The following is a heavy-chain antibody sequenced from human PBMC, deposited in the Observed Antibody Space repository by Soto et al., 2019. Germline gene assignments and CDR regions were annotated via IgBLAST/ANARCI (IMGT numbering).Heavy chain of an antibody. Sequence: PSETLSLTCTVSGGSISSSSYYWGWIRQPPGKGLEWIGNIYYSGSTNYNPSLKSRVTISVDTSKNQFSLKLTSVTAADTAVYYRARDKITGLFDYWGQGTLVTVSS. CDR2: IYYSGST. J-gene: IGHJ4*02. CDR1: GGSISSSSYY. D-gene: IGHD2-8*02. CDR3: ARDKITGLFDY. V-gene: IGHV4-39*02.